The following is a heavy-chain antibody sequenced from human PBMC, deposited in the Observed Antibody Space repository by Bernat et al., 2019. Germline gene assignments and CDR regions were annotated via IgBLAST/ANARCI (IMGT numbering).Heavy chain of an antibody. Sequence: QVQLVESGGGVVQPGRSLRLSCAASRFSFSSYGMHWVRQAPGKGLEWVAVIWYDGSNKYYAESVKGRFTISRDNSKNTLYLQMNSLRAEDTAVYYCAREGDYYDSSGYYYWGQGTLVTVSS. CDR2: IWYDGSNK. J-gene: IGHJ4*02. V-gene: IGHV3-33*01. CDR1: RFSFSSYG. CDR3: AREGDYYDSSGYYY. D-gene: IGHD3-22*01.